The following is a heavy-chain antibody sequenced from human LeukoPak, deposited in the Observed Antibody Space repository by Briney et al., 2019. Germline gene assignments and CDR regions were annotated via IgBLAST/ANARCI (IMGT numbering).Heavy chain of an antibody. CDR2: ISYDGSNK. V-gene: IGHV3-30-3*01. CDR3: ARLVDTAMV. J-gene: IGHJ4*02. D-gene: IGHD5-18*01. CDR1: GFTFSSYA. Sequence: GGSLRLSCAASGFTFSSYAMHWVRQAPGKGLEWVAVISYDGSNKYYTDSVKGRFTISRDNSKNTLYLQMNSLRAEDTAVYYCARLVDTAMVWGQGTLVTVSS.